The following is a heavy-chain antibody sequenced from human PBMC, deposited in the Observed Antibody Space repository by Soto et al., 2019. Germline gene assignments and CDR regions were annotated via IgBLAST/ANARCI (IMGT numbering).Heavy chain of an antibody. CDR2: INPNTGYT. Sequence: ASVKVSFKASEYAFTAYYLHWLRQAPGQGLEWMGYINPNTGYTDYSQKFQGRVTMTRDTSISTTYMELSRLRSDDTAVYYCARRSNFYSMDVWGQGTTVTVSS. CDR1: EYAFTAYY. J-gene: IGHJ6*02. V-gene: IGHV1-2*02. CDR3: ARRSNFYSMDV.